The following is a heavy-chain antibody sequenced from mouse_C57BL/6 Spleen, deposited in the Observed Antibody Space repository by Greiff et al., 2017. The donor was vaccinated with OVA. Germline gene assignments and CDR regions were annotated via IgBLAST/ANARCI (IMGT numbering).Heavy chain of an antibody. CDR1: GFTFSSYA. V-gene: IGHV5-4*01. Sequence: EVQLVESGGGLVKPGGSLKLSCAASGFTFSSYAMSWVRQTPEKRLEWVATISDGGSYTYYPDNVKGRFTISRDNAKNNLYLQMSHLKSEDTAMYYCARGTTVVAPYWYFDVWGTGTTVTVSS. CDR2: ISDGGSYT. CDR3: ARGTTVVAPYWYFDV. J-gene: IGHJ1*03. D-gene: IGHD1-1*01.